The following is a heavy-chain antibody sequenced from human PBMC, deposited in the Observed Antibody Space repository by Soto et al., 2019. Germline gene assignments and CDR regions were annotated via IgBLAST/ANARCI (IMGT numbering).Heavy chain of an antibody. J-gene: IGHJ4*02. CDR1: GGTFSSYA. CDR2: IIPIFGTA. CDR3: ARRGLLGKTLIYFDY. Sequence: GASVKVSCKASGGTFSSYAISWVRQAPGQGLEWMGGIIPIFGTANYAQKFQGRVTITADESTSTAYMELSSLRSEDTAVYYCARRGLLGKTLIYFDYWGQGTLVTVSA. D-gene: IGHD3-10*01. V-gene: IGHV1-69*13.